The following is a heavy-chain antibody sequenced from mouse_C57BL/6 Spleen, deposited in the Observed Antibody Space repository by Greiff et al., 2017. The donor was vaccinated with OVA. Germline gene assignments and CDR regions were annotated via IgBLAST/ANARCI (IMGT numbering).Heavy chain of an antibody. CDR1: GYTFTSYW. CDR2: IDPSDSYT. D-gene: IGHD1-1*01. CDR3: ARHFFYGSSSYYFDY. V-gene: IGHV1-69*01. J-gene: IGHJ2*01. Sequence: VQLQQPGAELVMPGASVKLSCKASGYTFTSYWMHWVKQRPGQGLEWIGEIDPSDSYTNYNQKFKGKSTLTVDKSSSTAYMQLSSLTSEDSAVYYCARHFFYGSSSYYFDYWGQGTTLTVSS.